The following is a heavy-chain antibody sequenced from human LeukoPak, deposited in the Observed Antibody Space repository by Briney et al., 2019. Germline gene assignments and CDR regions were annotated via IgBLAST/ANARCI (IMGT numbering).Heavy chain of an antibody. CDR2: ISAYNGDT. D-gene: IGHD2-21*01. CDR1: GYPFTSYY. Sequence: ASVKVSCKASGYPFTSYYINWVRQAPGQGLEWMGWISAYNGDTNYAQNLQGRVTMTTDTSTDTAYMELRSLRSDDTAVYYCAKVGETDNIDYWGQGTLVNVYS. CDR3: AKVGETDNIDY. V-gene: IGHV1-18*01. J-gene: IGHJ4*02.